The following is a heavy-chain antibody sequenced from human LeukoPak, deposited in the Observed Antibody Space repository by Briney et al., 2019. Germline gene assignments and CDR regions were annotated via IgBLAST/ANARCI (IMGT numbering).Heavy chain of an antibody. V-gene: IGHV1-18*01. CDR1: GYTFTSYG. Sequence: ASVKVSCKASGYTFTSYGISWVRQAPGQGLEWMGWISAYNGNTNYAQKLQGRVTMTTDTSTSTAYMELRSLRSGDTAVYYCARDHGITGTTVGDYWGQGTLVTVSS. J-gene: IGHJ4*02. CDR2: ISAYNGNT. CDR3: ARDHGITGTTVGDY. D-gene: IGHD1-7*01.